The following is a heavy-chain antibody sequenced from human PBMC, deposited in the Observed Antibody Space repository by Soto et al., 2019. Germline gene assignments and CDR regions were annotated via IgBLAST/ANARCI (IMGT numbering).Heavy chain of an antibody. Sequence: QVQLQESGPGLVKPSQTLSLTCTVSGGSISSSGYYWAWIRQDPGKGLEWIGCVYYSGGTSYNPSLKSRLTISLDTSKKQFYLKLSSVTAADTAVYYCARTKDYSSSLDYWGQGILVTVSS. V-gene: IGHV4-31*03. CDR2: VYYSGGT. J-gene: IGHJ4*02. D-gene: IGHD6-6*01. CDR3: ARTKDYSSSLDY. CDR1: GGSISSSGYY.